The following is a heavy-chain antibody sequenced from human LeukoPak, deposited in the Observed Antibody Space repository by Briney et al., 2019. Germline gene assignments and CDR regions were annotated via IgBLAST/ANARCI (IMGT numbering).Heavy chain of an antibody. V-gene: IGHV4-30-2*01. J-gene: IGHJ4*02. CDR2: IYHSGST. CDR1: GGSISSGGYY. D-gene: IGHD3-22*01. CDR3: ARSDRAYYYDSSGYSPFDY. Sequence: SETLSLTCTVSGGSISSGGYYWSWIRQPPGKGLEWIGYIYHSGSTYYNPSLKSRVTISVDRSKNQFSLKLSSVTAADTAVYYCARSDRAYYYDSSGYSPFDYWGQGTLVTVSS.